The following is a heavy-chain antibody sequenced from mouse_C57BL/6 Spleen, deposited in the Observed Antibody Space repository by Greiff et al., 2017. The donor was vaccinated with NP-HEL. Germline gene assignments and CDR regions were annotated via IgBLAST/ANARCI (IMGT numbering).Heavy chain of an antibody. CDR2: ISYDGSN. V-gene: IGHV3-6*01. J-gene: IGHJ4*01. Sequence: EVKLQESGPGLVKPSQSLSLTCSVTGYSITSGYYWNWIRQFPGNKLEWMGYISYDGSNNYNPSLKNRISITRDTSKNQFFLKLNSVTTEDTATYDCAHRGNAMDYWGQGTSVTVSS. CDR3: AHRGNAMDY. CDR1: GYSITSGYY. D-gene: IGHD3-1*01.